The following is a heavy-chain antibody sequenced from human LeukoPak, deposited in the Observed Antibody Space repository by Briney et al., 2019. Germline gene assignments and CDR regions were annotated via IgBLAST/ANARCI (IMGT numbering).Heavy chain of an antibody. CDR1: GGSISSYY. Sequence: SETLSLTCTVSGGSISSYYWSWIRQPPGKGLEWIGYIDYSGSTNYNPSLKSRVTISVDTSKNQFSLRLSSVTAADTAVYYCARRNSHTRNEFDYWGQGTLVTVSS. D-gene: IGHD1-1*01. J-gene: IGHJ4*02. CDR3: ARRNSHTRNEFDY. CDR2: IDYSGST. V-gene: IGHV4-59*08.